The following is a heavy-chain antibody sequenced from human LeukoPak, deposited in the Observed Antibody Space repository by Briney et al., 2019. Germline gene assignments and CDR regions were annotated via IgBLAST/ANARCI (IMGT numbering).Heavy chain of an antibody. CDR2: IVVGSGNT. J-gene: IGHJ4*02. D-gene: IGHD5-24*01. CDR1: GFTFTSSA. Sequence: VASVKVSCKASGFTFTSSAMQWVRQARGQRLEWIGWIVVGSGNTNYAQKFQERVTITRDMSTSTAYMELSSLRSEDTAVYYCASTLSDGYNLFDYWGQGTMVTVSS. V-gene: IGHV1-58*02. CDR3: ASTLSDGYNLFDY.